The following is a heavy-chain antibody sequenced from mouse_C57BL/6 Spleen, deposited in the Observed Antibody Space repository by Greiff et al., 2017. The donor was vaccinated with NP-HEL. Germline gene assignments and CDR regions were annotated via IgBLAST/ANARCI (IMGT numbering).Heavy chain of an antibody. V-gene: IGHV1-80*01. J-gene: IGHJ3*01. CDR1: GYAFSSYW. CDR2: IYPGDGDT. Sequence: VQLQQSGAELVKPGASVKISCKASGYAFSSYWMNWVKQRPGKGLEWIGQIYPGDGDTNYNGKFKGKATLTADKSSSTAYMQLSSLTSEDSAVYFCARSVGYYDYDGAYWGQWTLVTVSA. D-gene: IGHD2-4*01. CDR3: ARSVGYYDYDGAY.